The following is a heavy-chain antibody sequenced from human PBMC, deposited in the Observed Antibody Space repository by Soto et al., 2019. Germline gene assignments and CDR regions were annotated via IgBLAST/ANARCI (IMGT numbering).Heavy chain of an antibody. CDR1: GDTFSSYT. CDR3: AYDNRAAFYI. V-gene: IGHV1-69*02. Sequence: QVQLVQSGAEVKKPGSSVKVSCKASGDTFSSYTISWVRQAPGQGLQWMGRSIPILGIANYAQKFQGRVIITAATSTSTAYMELSSLRSEETSVYSCAYDNRAAFYIWVQGTMVTVSS. J-gene: IGHJ3*02. CDR2: SIPILGIA. D-gene: IGHD1-1*01.